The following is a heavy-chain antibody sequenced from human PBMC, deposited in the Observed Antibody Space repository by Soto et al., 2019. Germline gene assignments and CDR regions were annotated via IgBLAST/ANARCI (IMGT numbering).Heavy chain of an antibody. CDR3: ARDFGVYTAMAGPLYDY. CDR1: GYTFTSYG. Sequence: QVQLVQSGAEVKKPGASVKVSCKASGYTFTSYGISWVRQAPGQGLEWMGWISAYNGNTNYAQKLQGRVTMTTDTSTSTAYMELRSPRSDDTAVYYCARDFGVYTAMAGPLYDYWGQGTLVTVSS. J-gene: IGHJ4*02. CDR2: ISAYNGNT. V-gene: IGHV1-18*01. D-gene: IGHD5-18*01.